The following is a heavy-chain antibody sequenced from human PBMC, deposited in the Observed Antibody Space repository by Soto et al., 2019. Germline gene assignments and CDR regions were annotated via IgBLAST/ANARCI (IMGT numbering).Heavy chain of an antibody. V-gene: IGHV3-33*01. CDR2: IWYDGSNK. CDR1: GFTFSSYG. CDR3: ARDKWLDYYFDY. D-gene: IGHD5-12*01. J-gene: IGHJ4*02. Sequence: GGSLRLSCAASGFTFSSYGMHWVRQAPGKGLEWVAVIWYDGSNKYYADSVKGRFTISRDNSKNTLYLQMNSLRAEDTAVYYCARDKWLDYYFDYWGQGTLVTVSS.